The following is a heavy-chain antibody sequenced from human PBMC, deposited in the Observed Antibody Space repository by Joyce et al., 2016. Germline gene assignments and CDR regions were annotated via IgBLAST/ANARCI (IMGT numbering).Heavy chain of an antibody. Sequence: EVQLVQSGPEVKKPGETLKISCKVSGYRFTRYWLSWVRQQPGKGLEWIGRVDPTDSYTTYNAAFQGHGNISTDKAVNTAYLQWNSLKASDTAMYYCVRMNWFDLWGQGALVTVSS. J-gene: IGHJ5*02. V-gene: IGHV5-10-1*03. CDR1: GYRFTRYW. CDR2: VDPTDSYT. CDR3: VRMNWFDL.